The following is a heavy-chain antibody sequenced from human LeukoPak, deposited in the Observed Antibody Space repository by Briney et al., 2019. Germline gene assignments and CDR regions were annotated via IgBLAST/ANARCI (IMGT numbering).Heavy chain of an antibody. D-gene: IGHD5-18*01. J-gene: IGHJ3*02. CDR2: IYYSGST. CDR3: ARGVYSYSDAFDI. Sequence: SETLSLTCTVSGGSISSYYWSWTRQPPGKGLEWIGYIYYSGSTNYNPSLKSRVTISVDTSKNQFSLKLSSVTAADTAVYYCARGVYSYSDAFDIWGQGTMVTVSS. CDR1: GGSISSYY. V-gene: IGHV4-59*01.